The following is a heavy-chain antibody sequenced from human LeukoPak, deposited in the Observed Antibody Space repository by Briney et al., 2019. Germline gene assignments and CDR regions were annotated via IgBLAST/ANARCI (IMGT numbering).Heavy chain of an antibody. V-gene: IGHV3-23*01. Sequence: GGSLRLSCAASGFTFSSYTISWVSQAPGKGLEWVSAISRSGDNTYYADSVEGRFTISRDNTKNTLYLQMNSLRAEDTAVFYCARLYGDHGDSWGQGTLVTVSS. J-gene: IGHJ4*02. D-gene: IGHD4-17*01. CDR1: GFTFSSYT. CDR2: ISRSGDNT. CDR3: ARLYGDHGDS.